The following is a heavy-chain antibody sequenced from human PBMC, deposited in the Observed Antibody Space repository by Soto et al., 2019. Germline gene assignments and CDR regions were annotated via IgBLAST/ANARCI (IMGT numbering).Heavy chain of an antibody. D-gene: IGHD3-3*01. J-gene: IGHJ6*02. V-gene: IGHV3-48*02. CDR1: RFTFGTYS. CDR3: ARDLTTGFYYGMDV. CDR2: ISSSSTTI. Sequence: EVQLVESGGDLVQPGGSLRLSCAASRFTFGTYSMHWVRQAPGKGLEWVSYISSSSTTIYYADSVKGRFTISRDNAKNSLYLQMNSLRDEDTGVYYCARDLTTGFYYGMDVWGQGTTVTVSS.